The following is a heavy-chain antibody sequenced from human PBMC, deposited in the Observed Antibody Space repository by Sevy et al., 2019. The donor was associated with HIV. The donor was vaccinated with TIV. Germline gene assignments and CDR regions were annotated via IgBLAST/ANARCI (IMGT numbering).Heavy chain of an antibody. Sequence: GESLKISCKGSGYSFTSYWIGWVRQTPGKGLEWMGIIYPGDSDTRYSPSFQGQVTISADKSISTAYLQWSSLKASDTAMYYCARRGQYCSSTSCSYNWFDPWGQGTLVTVSS. CDR2: IYPGDSDT. D-gene: IGHD2-2*01. CDR3: ARRGQYCSSTSCSYNWFDP. CDR1: GYSFTSYW. J-gene: IGHJ5*02. V-gene: IGHV5-51*01.